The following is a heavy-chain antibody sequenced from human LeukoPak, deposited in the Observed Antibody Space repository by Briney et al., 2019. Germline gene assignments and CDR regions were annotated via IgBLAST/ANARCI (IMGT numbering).Heavy chain of an antibody. CDR2: INPSGGST. J-gene: IGHJ6*03. V-gene: IGHV1-46*01. CDR1: GYTFTSYY. D-gene: IGHD3-22*01. Sequence: GASVKVSCKASGYTFTSYYMHWVRQAPEQGLEWMGLINPSGGSTNYAQKFQGRVTMTRNTSISTAYMELSSLRSEDTAVYYCARNYYDSSGYYSSYYYYMDVWGKGTTVTISS. CDR3: ARNYYDSSGYYSSYYYYMDV.